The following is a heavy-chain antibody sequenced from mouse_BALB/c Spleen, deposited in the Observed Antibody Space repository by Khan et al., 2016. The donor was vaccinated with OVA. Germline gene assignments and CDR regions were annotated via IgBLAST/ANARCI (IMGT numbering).Heavy chain of an antibody. V-gene: IGHV1-69*02. J-gene: IGHJ3*01. CDR3: TREGVYGSSFAY. CDR2: IYPSDSYI. D-gene: IGHD1-1*02. CDR1: GYTFTNSW. Sequence: QVQLQQSGTELVRPGASVKLSCKASGYTFTNSWINWVKQRPGQGLEWIGNIYPSDSYINYNQKFRDKATLTVDKSSPTAYMHLSSPTSEDSAVYSCTREGVYGSSFAYWGQGTLVTVSA.